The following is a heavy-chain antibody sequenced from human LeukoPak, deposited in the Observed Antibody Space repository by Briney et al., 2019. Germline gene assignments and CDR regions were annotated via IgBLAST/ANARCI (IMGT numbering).Heavy chain of an antibody. Sequence: ASVTVSCKASGYTFTGYYMHWVRQAPGQGLEWMGWINPNSGGTNNAQKFQGRVTVTRDTSISTAYMELSRLRSDDTAVYYCARDKSGSSGWYSYFDYWGQGTLVTVSS. CDR1: GYTFTGYY. D-gene: IGHD6-19*01. CDR2: INPNSGGT. V-gene: IGHV1-2*02. CDR3: ARDKSGSSGWYSYFDY. J-gene: IGHJ4*02.